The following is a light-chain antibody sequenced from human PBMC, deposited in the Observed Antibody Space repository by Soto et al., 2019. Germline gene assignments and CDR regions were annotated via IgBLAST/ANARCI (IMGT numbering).Light chain of an antibody. CDR3: CSYAVPYNFWV. CDR1: NSDIGGYNY. Sequence: QSALTQPRSVSGSHGQSVTISCTGTNSDIGGYNYVSWYQQHPGKAPKVMIYDVSRRPSGVPDRFSGSKSGHTASLTISGLQAEDEADYSCCSYAVPYNFWVFGGGTKLTV. CDR2: DVS. V-gene: IGLV2-11*01. J-gene: IGLJ3*02.